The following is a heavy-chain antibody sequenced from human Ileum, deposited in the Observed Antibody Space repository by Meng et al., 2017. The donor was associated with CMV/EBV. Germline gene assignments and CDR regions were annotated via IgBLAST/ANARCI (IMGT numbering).Heavy chain of an antibody. CDR2: IIWNNDHT. D-gene: IGHD2-15*01. V-gene: IGHV3-9*01. Sequence: SLKISCAASGFTFDDHGTHWVRQVPGKGLEWVSGIIWNNDHTGYADSVKGRFTISRDNAKNSLYLQMDSLRDEDSGFYYCARETSAVPRMFDIWGQGTLVTVSS. J-gene: IGHJ4*02. CDR3: ARETSAVPRMFDI. CDR1: GFTFDDHG.